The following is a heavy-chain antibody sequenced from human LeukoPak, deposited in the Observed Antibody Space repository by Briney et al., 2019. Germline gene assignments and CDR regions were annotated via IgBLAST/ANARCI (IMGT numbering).Heavy chain of an antibody. J-gene: IGHJ3*02. CDR2: ISGSGGST. CDR1: GFTFSSYG. Sequence: GGSLRLSCAASGFTFSSYGMSWVRQAPGKGLEWASAISGSGGSTYYADSVKGRFTISRDNSKNTLYLQMNSLRAEDTAVYYCAKAYLPAAIISKYCYDSSGFPNYAFDIWGQGTMVTVSS. CDR3: AKAYLPAAIISKYCYDSSGFPNYAFDI. D-gene: IGHD3-22*01. V-gene: IGHV3-23*01.